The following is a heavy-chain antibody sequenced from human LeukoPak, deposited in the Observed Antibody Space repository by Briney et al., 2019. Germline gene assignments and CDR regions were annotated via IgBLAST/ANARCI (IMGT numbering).Heavy chain of an antibody. D-gene: IGHD6-19*01. V-gene: IGHV3-30*18. Sequence: GGSLRLSCAASGFTYSSYGMHWVRQAPGKGLEWVAVISYDGSNKYYADSVKGRFTISRDNSKNTLYLQMNSLRAEDTAVYYCAKVPSSGWFIDYWGQGTLVTVSP. CDR1: GFTYSSYG. CDR2: ISYDGSNK. CDR3: AKVPSSGWFIDY. J-gene: IGHJ4*02.